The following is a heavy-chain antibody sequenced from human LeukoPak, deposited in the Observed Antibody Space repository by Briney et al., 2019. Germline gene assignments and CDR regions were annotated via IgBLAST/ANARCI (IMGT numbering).Heavy chain of an antibody. CDR1: GYTFTAYY. CDR3: ARAHQSIAAAVN. CDR2: INPNSGDT. V-gene: IGHV1-2*02. J-gene: IGHJ4*02. Sequence: ASVKVSCKASGYTFTAYYIHWVRQAPGQGLEWMGWINPNSGDTKYAQKFQGRVTITADESTSTAYMELSSLRSEDTAVYYCARAHQSIAAAVNWGQGTLVTVSS. D-gene: IGHD6-13*01.